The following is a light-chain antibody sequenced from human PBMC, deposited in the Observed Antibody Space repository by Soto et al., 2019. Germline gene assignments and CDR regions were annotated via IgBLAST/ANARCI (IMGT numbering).Light chain of an antibody. CDR1: QGVSRH. Sequence: EIVMTQSPAPLYLSPGERATLSCRASQGVSRHLAWYQQKPGQAPRLLIYAASTRAAGVPARFSGSGSGTEFTLTISSLQSEDFTVYYCQQYHRWPLSFGGGTKVGI. CDR3: QQYHRWPLS. J-gene: IGKJ4*01. V-gene: IGKV3D-15*01. CDR2: AAS.